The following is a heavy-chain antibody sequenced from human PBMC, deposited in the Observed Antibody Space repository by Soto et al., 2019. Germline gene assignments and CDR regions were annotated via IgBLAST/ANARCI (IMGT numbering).Heavy chain of an antibody. CDR3: AKDGILDSSGHYYYFDY. Sequence: GGSLRLSCAASGFTFRSYGMHWVRQAPGKGLEWVAVISYDGSNKYYADSVKGRFTISRDNSKNTLYLQMNSLRPEDTAVYYCAKDGILDSSGHYYYFDYWGQGTLVTVSS. CDR1: GFTFRSYG. CDR2: ISYDGSNK. J-gene: IGHJ4*02. V-gene: IGHV3-30*18. D-gene: IGHD3-22*01.